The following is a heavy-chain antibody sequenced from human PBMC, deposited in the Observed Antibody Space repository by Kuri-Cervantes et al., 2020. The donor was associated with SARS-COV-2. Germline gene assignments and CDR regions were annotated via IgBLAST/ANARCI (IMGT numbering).Heavy chain of an antibody. D-gene: IGHD6-19*01. J-gene: IGHJ5*02. CDR3: ARSWVSVAARYGGFDN. CDR2: VYYSGIT. CDR1: GDSIRDYY. V-gene: IGHV4-59*01. Sequence: GSLRLSCNVSGDSIRDYYWNWIRQSPGKGLEWIGYVYYSGITDYNPSLKSRVTISVHTSKNQFSLRLNSVTAADTAIYYCARSWVSVAARYGGFDNWGQGTLVTVSS.